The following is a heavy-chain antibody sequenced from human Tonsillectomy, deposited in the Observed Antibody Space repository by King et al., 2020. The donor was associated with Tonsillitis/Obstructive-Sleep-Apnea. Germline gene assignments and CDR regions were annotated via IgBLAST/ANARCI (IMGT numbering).Heavy chain of an antibody. V-gene: IGHV3-30*04. Sequence: VQLVESGGGVVQPGRSLRLSCAASGFTFSSYAMHWVRQAPGKGLEWVAVISYDGSNKYYADSVKGRFTISRDNSKNTLYLQMNSLRAEDTAVYYCAREWGLGGLQTYYFDYWGQGTLVTVSS. CDR2: ISYDGSNK. CDR3: AREWGLGGLQTYYFDY. CDR1: GFTFSSYA. D-gene: IGHD4-11*01. J-gene: IGHJ4*02.